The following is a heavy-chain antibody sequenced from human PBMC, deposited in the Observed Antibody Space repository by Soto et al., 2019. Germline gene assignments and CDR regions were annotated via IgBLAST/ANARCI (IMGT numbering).Heavy chain of an antibody. CDR3: AMDTDSSRRFDH. J-gene: IGHJ4*01. CDR2: VTYRGNT. D-gene: IGHD5-18*01. V-gene: IGHV4-39*01. Sequence: QLHLQESGPGQVESSETLSLTCSVSGRSISSESYYWGWLRQPPGNGLDWIGSVTYRGNTYYNADLKSRVTMSVDTSKNQFSLKLGSVTAAYPAVYDCAMDTDSSRRFDHWGPGTVAIVYS. CDR1: GRSISSESYY.